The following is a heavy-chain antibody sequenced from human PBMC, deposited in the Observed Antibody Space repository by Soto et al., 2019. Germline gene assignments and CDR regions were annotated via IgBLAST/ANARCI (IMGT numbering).Heavy chain of an antibody. CDR3: ARLEHNFGPHDY. Sequence: QVQLAQSGAEVKKPGASVTVSCKASGYTFSTYGISWVRQAPGQGLEWVGWISVHNGYTKYATELQGRVTVTTDPSTSTAYMELRSLRSDDSAVYYCARLEHNFGPHDYWGQGTVVTVTS. V-gene: IGHV1-18*01. CDR1: GYTFSTYG. CDR2: ISVHNGYT. J-gene: IGHJ4*02. D-gene: IGHD1-1*01.